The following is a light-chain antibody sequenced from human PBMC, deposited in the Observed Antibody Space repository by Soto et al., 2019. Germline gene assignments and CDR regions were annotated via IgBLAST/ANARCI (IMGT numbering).Light chain of an antibody. V-gene: IGKV3-11*01. CDR3: QQRSNWPPRIT. CDR2: DAS. J-gene: IGKJ5*01. CDR1: QSVSSY. Sequence: EIVLTQSPATLSLSPGERATLSCRASQSVSSYFAWYQQKPGQAPRLLIYDASNRATGIPARFSGSGSGTDFTLTIRSLEPEDFAVYYCQQRSNWPPRITFGQGTRLEIK.